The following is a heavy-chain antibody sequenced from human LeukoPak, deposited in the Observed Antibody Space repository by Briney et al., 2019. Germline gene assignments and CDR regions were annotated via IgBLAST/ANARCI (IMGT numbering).Heavy chain of an antibody. V-gene: IGHV3-23*01. CDR1: GFTFSSYA. J-gene: IGHJ3*02. D-gene: IGHD5-12*01. Sequence: GGSLRLSCAASGFTFSSYAMSWVRQAPGQGLEWVSGISGSGGSTYYADSVKGRFTISRDNSKNTLYLQMNSLRAGDTAVYYCARPLYSGYDLDAFDIWGQGTMVTVSS. CDR3: ARPLYSGYDLDAFDI. CDR2: ISGSGGST.